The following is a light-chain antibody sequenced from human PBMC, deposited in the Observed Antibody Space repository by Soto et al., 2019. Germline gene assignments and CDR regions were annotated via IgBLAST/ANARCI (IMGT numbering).Light chain of an antibody. Sequence: QSALTQPASVSGSPGQSITISCTGTSSDIGGHNFVSWYQQHPGKAPKLLLYDVSSRPSGVSSRFSGSKSGNTASLTISGLQAEDEADYYCSSYTISLALFGGGTKVPVL. J-gene: IGLJ2*01. CDR3: SSYTISLAL. CDR1: SSDIGGHNF. CDR2: DVS. V-gene: IGLV2-14*03.